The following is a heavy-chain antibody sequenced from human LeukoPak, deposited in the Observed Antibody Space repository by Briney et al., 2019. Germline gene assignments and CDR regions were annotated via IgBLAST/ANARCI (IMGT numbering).Heavy chain of an antibody. D-gene: IGHD6-19*01. CDR1: GGTFSSYA. CDR2: IIPIFGTA. CDR3: ATAGDPLVYSSGWYNFDY. V-gene: IGHV1-69*06. Sequence: GASVKVSCKASGGTFSSYAISWVRQAPGQGLEWMGGIIPIFGTANYAQKFQGRVTITADKSTSTAYMELSSLRSEDTAVYYCATAGDPLVYSSGWYNFDYWGQGTLVTVSS. J-gene: IGHJ4*02.